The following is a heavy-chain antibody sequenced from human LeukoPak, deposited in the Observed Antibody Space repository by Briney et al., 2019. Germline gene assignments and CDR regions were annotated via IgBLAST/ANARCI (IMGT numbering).Heavy chain of an antibody. Sequence: SVKVSCKASGYTFTSYGISWVRQAPGQGLEWMGGIIPIFGTANYAQKFQGRVTITADESTSTAYMELSSLRSEDTAVYYCARDGTRYCSGGSCYRWFDPWGQGTLVTVSS. V-gene: IGHV1-69*13. D-gene: IGHD2-15*01. CDR2: IIPIFGTA. J-gene: IGHJ5*02. CDR1: GYTFTSYG. CDR3: ARDGTRYCSGGSCYRWFDP.